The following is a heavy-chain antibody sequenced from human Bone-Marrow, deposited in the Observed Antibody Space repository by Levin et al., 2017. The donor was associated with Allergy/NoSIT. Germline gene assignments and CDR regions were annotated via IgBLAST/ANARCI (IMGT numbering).Heavy chain of an antibody. CDR2: IYWDDDP. CDR3: AHRYYQGDPAKWFDS. J-gene: IGHJ5*01. CDR1: GFSISTPAVG. D-gene: IGHD3-10*01. V-gene: IGHV2-5*02. Sequence: SGPTLVKPTETLTLTCSCSGFSISTPAVGVGWFRQPPGQAPEWLALIYWDDDPRYSPSLRDRLTITRDAAKNQVILTMANMDPVDTGTYFCAHRYYQGDPAKWFDSWGQGILVTVSS.